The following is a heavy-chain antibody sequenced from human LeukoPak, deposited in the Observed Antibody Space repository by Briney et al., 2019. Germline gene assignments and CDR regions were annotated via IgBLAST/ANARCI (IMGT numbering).Heavy chain of an antibody. Sequence: GGSLRLSRAASGFTSSNYGMSWVRQAPGKGLEWVSAISGSGGGTYYADSVKGRFTISRDNSKNTLYLRMNSLRAEDTAVYYCAKGLSLVGATCTFDYWGQGTLVTVSS. J-gene: IGHJ4*02. V-gene: IGHV3-23*01. CDR2: ISGSGGGT. CDR3: AKGLSLVGATCTFDY. CDR1: GFTSSNYG. D-gene: IGHD1-26*01.